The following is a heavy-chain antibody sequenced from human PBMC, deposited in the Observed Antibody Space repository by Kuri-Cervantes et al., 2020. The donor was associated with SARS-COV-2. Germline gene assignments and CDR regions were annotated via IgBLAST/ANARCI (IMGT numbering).Heavy chain of an antibody. CDR1: GFTFSSYG. CDR2: IIPIFGTA. Sequence: SVKVSCKASGFTFSSYGISWVRQAPGQGLEWMGGIIPIFGTANYAQKFQGRVTITADKSTSTAYMELSSLRSEDTAVYYCARSPFDYGDYQYFDLWGRGTLVTVSS. CDR3: ARSPFDYGDYQYFDL. J-gene: IGHJ2*01. D-gene: IGHD4-17*01. V-gene: IGHV1-69*06.